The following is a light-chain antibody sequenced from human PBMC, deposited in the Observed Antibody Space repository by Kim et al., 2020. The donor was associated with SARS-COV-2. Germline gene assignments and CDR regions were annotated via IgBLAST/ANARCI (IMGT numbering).Light chain of an antibody. J-gene: IGKJ2*01. V-gene: IGKV1-39*01. Sequence: SASVGDRVSITCRASQSISGYLNWYQQKLGKAPKLLIYAASNLQSGVPSRFSGSGSGTDFTLTISSLQLEDFATYYCQQSFGTPYTFGQGTKLEIK. CDR1: QSISGY. CDR3: QQSFGTPYT. CDR2: AAS.